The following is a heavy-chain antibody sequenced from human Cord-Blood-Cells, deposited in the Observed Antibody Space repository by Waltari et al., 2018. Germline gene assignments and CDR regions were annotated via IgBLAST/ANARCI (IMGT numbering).Heavy chain of an antibody. CDR3: ARGGYIAASPDY. J-gene: IGHJ4*02. D-gene: IGHD6-6*01. CDR1: GFTFSSYA. CDR2: ISYDGSNK. V-gene: IGHV3-30*04. Sequence: QLVESGGGVVQPGRSLRLSCAASGFTFSSYAMHWVRQAPGKGLEWVAVISYDGSNKYYADSVKGRFTISRDNSKNTLYLQMNSLRAEDTAVYYCARGGYIAASPDYWGQGTLVTISS.